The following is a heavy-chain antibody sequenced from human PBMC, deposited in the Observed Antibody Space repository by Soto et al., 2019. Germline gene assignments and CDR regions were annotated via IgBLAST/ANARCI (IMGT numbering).Heavy chain of an antibody. CDR1: GFTFNAYA. J-gene: IGHJ4*02. D-gene: IGHD4-4*01. CDR3: ARVASDYINSVDN. CDR2: IGGSGGNR. V-gene: IGHV3-23*01. Sequence: GGSLRLSCAASGFTFNAYAMTWVCQAPGKGLEWVSAIGGSGGNRYYADSVRGRFTISRDNSKDTVDLQMNSLRVEDTAVYYCARVASDYINSVDNWGQGILVTVSS.